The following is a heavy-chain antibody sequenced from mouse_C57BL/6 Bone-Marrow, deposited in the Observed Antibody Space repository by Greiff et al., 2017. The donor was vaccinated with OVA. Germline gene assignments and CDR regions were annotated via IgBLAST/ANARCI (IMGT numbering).Heavy chain of an antibody. CDR1: GYTFTSYG. V-gene: IGHV1-81*01. CDR3: ASEDLFAY. Sequence: QVQLQQSGAELARPGASVKLSCKASGYTFTSYGISWVKQRTGQGLEWIGEIYPRSGNTYYNEKFKGKATLTADKSSSTAYMQLSSLTYEDSAVYYCASEDLFAYWGQGTLVTVSA. CDR2: IYPRSGNT. J-gene: IGHJ3*01.